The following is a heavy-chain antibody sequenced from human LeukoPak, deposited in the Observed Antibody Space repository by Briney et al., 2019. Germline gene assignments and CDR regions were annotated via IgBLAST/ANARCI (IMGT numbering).Heavy chain of an antibody. V-gene: IGHV3-21*01. CDR3: ARDRRGYSGYDFSY. Sequence: PGGSLRLSCAASGFTFSSYSMNWVRQAPGKGLEWVSSISSSSSYIYYADSVKGRFTISRDNAKNSLYLQMNSLRAEDTAVYYCARDRRGYSGYDFSYWGQGTLVTVSS. CDR1: GFTFSSYS. J-gene: IGHJ4*02. CDR2: ISSSSSYI. D-gene: IGHD5-12*01.